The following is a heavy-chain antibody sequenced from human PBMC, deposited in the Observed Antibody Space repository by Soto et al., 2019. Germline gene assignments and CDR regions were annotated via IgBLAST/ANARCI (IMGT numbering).Heavy chain of an antibody. Sequence: PGGSLRLSCAASGFTFSSYGMHWVRQAPGKGLEWVAVIWYDGSNKYYADSVKGRFTISRDNSKNTLYLQMNSLRAEDTAVYYCARAPIAAAEEYYFDYWGQGTLVTVSS. V-gene: IGHV3-33*01. CDR1: GFTFSSYG. CDR3: ARAPIAAAEEYYFDY. D-gene: IGHD6-13*01. CDR2: IWYDGSNK. J-gene: IGHJ4*02.